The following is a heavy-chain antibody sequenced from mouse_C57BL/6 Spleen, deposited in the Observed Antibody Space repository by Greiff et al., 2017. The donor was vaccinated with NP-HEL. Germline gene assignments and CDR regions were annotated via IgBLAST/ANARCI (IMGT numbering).Heavy chain of an antibody. V-gene: IGHV1-18*01. D-gene: IGHD2-1*01. CDR3: ARSRGNYVGYFDY. CDR2: INPNNGGT. Sequence: VQLKQSGPELVKPGASVKIPCKASGYTFTDYNMDWVKQSHGKSLEWIGDINPNNGGTIYNQKFKGKATLTVDKSSSTAYMELRSLTSEDTAVYYCARSRGNYVGYFDYWGQGTTLTVSS. J-gene: IGHJ2*01. CDR1: GYTFTDYN.